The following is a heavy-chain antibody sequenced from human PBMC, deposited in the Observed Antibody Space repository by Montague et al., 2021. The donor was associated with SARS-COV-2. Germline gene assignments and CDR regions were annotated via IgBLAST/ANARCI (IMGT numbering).Heavy chain of an antibody. CDR3: AHRQFGSGAPPFGY. J-gene: IGHJ4*02. V-gene: IGHV2-5*01. CDR2: IYWRDDK. CDR1: GFSLTTSGFS. D-gene: IGHD3-10*01. Sequence: PALVKPTQTLTLTCTFSGFSLTTSGFSVGWIRQPPGKALEWLALIYWRDDKRYSPSLKSRLTITKDTSKNQVVLTLADMDSVDTATYYCAHRQFGSGAPPFGYWGQGVLVTVSS.